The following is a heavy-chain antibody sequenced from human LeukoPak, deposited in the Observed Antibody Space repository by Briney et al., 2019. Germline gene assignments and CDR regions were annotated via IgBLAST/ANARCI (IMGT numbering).Heavy chain of an antibody. J-gene: IGHJ4*02. CDR3: ANNGRYFDWLNY. CDR1: GFTFSSYG. D-gene: IGHD3-9*01. Sequence: PGGSLRLSCAASGFTFSSYGMHWVRQAPGKGLEWVAFIRYDGSNKYYADSVKGRFTISRDNSKNTLYLQMNSLRAEDTAVYYCANNGRYFDWLNYWGQGTLVTVSS. V-gene: IGHV3-30*02. CDR2: IRYDGSNK.